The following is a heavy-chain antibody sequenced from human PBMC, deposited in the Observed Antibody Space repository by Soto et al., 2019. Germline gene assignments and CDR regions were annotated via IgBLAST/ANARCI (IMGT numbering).Heavy chain of an antibody. V-gene: IGHV4-59*01. CDR2: IYYSGST. D-gene: IGHD3-10*01. Sequence: SETLSLTCTVSGGSISNYYWTWIRQPPGKGLEWIGYIYYSGSTNYNPSLKSRVTISVDTSKNQFSLKLSSVTAADTAVYYCARDRSTMVRGVITRFDPWGQGTLVTVSS. J-gene: IGHJ5*02. CDR1: GGSISNYY. CDR3: ARDRSTMVRGVITRFDP.